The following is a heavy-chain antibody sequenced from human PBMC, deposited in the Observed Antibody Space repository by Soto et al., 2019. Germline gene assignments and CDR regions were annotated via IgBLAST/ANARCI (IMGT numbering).Heavy chain of an antibody. CDR1: GFTFSSYA. CDR3: AKALIMITFGGVIAPDPEYYFDY. V-gene: IGHV3-23*01. CDR2: ISGSGGST. J-gene: IGHJ4*02. Sequence: GGSLRLSCAASGFTFSSYAMSWVRQAPGKGLEWVSAISGSGGSTYYADSVKGRFTISRDNSKNTLYLQMNSLRAEDTAVYYCAKALIMITFGGVIAPDPEYYFDYWGQGTLVTVSS. D-gene: IGHD3-16*02.